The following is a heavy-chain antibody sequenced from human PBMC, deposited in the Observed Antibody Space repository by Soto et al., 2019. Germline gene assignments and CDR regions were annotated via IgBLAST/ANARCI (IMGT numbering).Heavy chain of an antibody. CDR3: AKDAYSSADAFDI. CDR2: ISWNSGSI. J-gene: IGHJ3*02. D-gene: IGHD6-19*01. Sequence: PGGSLRLSCAASGFTFDDYAMHWVRQAPGKGLEWVSGISWNSGSIGYADSVKGRFTISRDNAKNSLYLQMNGLRAEDTALYYCAKDAYSSADAFDIWGQGTMVTVSS. V-gene: IGHV3-9*01. CDR1: GFTFDDYA.